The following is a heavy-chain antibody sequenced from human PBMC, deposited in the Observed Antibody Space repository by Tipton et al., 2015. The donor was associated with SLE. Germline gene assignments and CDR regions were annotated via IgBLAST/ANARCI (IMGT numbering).Heavy chain of an antibody. V-gene: IGHV3-23*01. CDR1: GFTFSSYA. J-gene: IGHJ4*02. D-gene: IGHD6-19*01. CDR3: AKDARAVTGAGAQYFDF. Sequence: SLRLSCAASGFTFSSYAMNWVRQAPGKGLEWVSTIDMSGGITFYADSVKGRFTISRDNSRNTLSLQMNSLRVDDTAIYYCAKDARAVTGAGAQYFDFWGQGTLLTVSS. CDR2: IDMSGGIT.